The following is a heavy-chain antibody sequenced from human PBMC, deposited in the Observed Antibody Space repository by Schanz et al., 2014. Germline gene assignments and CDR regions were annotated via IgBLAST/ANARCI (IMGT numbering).Heavy chain of an antibody. J-gene: IGHJ4*02. D-gene: IGHD3-10*01. CDR3: AKYRGYYRVSGSYRELEY. V-gene: IGHV3-23*04. CDR2: ISSGGGST. CDR1: GFTFSAYY. Sequence: EVQLVESGGGLVQPGGSLRLSCTASGFTFSAYYMDWVRQAPGKGLEWVSSISSGGGSTYYADSVKGRFTISRDNSKNTLYLQMKSLRAEDTAVYYCAKYRGYYRVSGSYRELEYWGQGTLXTVSS.